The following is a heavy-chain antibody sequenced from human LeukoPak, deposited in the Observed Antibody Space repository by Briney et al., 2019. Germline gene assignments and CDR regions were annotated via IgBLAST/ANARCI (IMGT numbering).Heavy chain of an antibody. Sequence: SGTLSLTCAVSGGSLSSSNWWSWLRQHPGKGLEWIGEIYHSGSTNYNPSLKSRVTISVDKSKNQFSLKLSSVTAADTAVYYCARAPLQQLVRAPFDYWGQGTLVTVSS. CDR2: IYHSGST. CDR3: ARAPLQQLVRAPFDY. CDR1: GGSLSSSNW. J-gene: IGHJ4*02. D-gene: IGHD6-13*01. V-gene: IGHV4-4*02.